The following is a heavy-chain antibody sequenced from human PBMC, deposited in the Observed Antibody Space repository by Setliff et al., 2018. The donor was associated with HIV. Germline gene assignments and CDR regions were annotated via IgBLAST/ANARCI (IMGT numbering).Heavy chain of an antibody. CDR1: GGSLTNYY. J-gene: IGHJ4*02. CDR2: IYHSGST. Sequence: SETLSLTCTVYGGSLTNYYWGWIRQPPGKGLEWIGNIYHSGSTLYKPSLKSRVTMSVDTSKNQFSLKLNSVTAADTAVYHCARLSSYRSSSYYFDYWGQGALVTVSS. CDR3: ARLSSYRSSSYYFDY. D-gene: IGHD6-6*01. V-gene: IGHV4-39*01.